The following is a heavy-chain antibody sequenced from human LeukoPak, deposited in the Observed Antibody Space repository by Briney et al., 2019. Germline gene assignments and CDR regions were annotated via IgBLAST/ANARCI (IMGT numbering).Heavy chain of an antibody. V-gene: IGHV4-4*07. CDR1: GGSISSYY. J-gene: IGHJ6*03. CDR2: IFTSGST. CDR3: ARVRGGSRGSGSYYYYYMDV. Sequence: SETLSLTCTVSGGSISSYYWSWIRQPAGKGLEWIGRIFTSGSTNYNPSLKSRVTMSVDTSKNQFSLKLSSVTAADTAVYYCARVRGGSRGSGSYYYYYMDVWGKGNMVTISS. D-gene: IGHD3-10*01.